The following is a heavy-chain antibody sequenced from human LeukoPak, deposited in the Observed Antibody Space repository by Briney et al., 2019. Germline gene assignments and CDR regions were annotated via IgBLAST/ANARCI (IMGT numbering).Heavy chain of an antibody. Sequence: SXXIXXXXSGYSXTSYXXXWVRRMPXXGXXWMGXIXPGDSDTRYSPSFQGQVTISADKSISTAYLQWSSLKASDTAMYYCARRSSVWGSYRVDAFDIWGQGTMVTVSS. CDR3: ARRSSVWGSYRVDAFDI. CDR1: GYSXTSYX. D-gene: IGHD3-16*02. J-gene: IGHJ3*02. CDR2: IXPGDSDT. V-gene: IGHV5-51*01.